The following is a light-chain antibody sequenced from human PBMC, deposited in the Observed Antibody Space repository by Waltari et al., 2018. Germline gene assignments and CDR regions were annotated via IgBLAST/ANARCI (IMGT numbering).Light chain of an antibody. J-gene: IGKJ4*01. Sequence: EIVMMQSPAILSVSPGEGVTLSCRASQSVRSNLAWYQQKPGQAPRLLIFGASTRATGFPARFSGGGSGTEFTLTITSLQSEDSAVYFCQQYDSQPLTFGGGTFVEIK. CDR3: QQYDSQPLT. V-gene: IGKV3-15*01. CDR1: QSVRSN. CDR2: GAS.